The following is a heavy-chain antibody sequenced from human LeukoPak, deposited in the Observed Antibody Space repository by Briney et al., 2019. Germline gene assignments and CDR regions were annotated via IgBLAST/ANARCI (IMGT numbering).Heavy chain of an antibody. CDR3: ARDGSNDFWSGYRYYFDY. CDR1: GFTFSSYS. Sequence: GGSLRLSCAASGFTFSSYSMNWVRQAPGKELEWVSSISSSSSYIYYADSVKGRFTISRDNAKNSLYLQMNSLRAEDTAVYYCARDGSNDFWSGYRYYFDYWGQGTLVTVSS. J-gene: IGHJ4*02. CDR2: ISSSSSYI. V-gene: IGHV3-21*01. D-gene: IGHD3-3*01.